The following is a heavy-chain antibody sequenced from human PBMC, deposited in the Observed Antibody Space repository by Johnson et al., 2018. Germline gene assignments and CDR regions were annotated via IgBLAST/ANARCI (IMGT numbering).Heavy chain of an antibody. V-gene: IGHV4-59*01. Sequence: QVQLQESGPGLVKPSETLSLTCTVSGGSISSYYWSWIRQPPGKGLEWIGYIYYSGSTNYNPSLKSRVTISVDTSQNQFSLKLSSVTAADTAVYYCARASIAVAHKYYYGMDVWGQGTTVTVSS. J-gene: IGHJ6*02. D-gene: IGHD6-19*01. CDR1: GGSISSYY. CDR2: IYYSGST. CDR3: ARASIAVAHKYYYGMDV.